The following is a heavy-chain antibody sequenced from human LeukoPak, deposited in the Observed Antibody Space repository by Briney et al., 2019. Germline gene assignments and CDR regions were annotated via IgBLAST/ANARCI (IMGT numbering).Heavy chain of an antibody. J-gene: IGHJ4*02. V-gene: IGHV3-23*01. Sequence: GGSLRLSCAASGFTFSNYAMSWVRQAPGKGLEWVSALSGSGGSTYYADSVKGRFTISRDNSKNTLYLQMNSLRAEDTAVYYCAGVLLWFGELFWGQGTPVTVSS. CDR1: GFTFSNYA. CDR2: LSGSGGST. D-gene: IGHD3-10*01. CDR3: AGVLLWFGELF.